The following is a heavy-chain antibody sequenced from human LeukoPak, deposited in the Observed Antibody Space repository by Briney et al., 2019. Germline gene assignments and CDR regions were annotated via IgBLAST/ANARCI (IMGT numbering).Heavy chain of an antibody. J-gene: IGHJ6*03. CDR2: ISAYNGNT. CDR3: ARDYSGSYYYYYYMDV. Sequence: APVKVSCKASGYTFTSYGISWVRQAPGQGLEWMGWISAYNGNTNYAQKLQGRVTMTTDTSTSTAYMELRSLRSDDTAVYYCARDYSGSYYYYYYMDVWGKGTTVTVSS. D-gene: IGHD1-26*01. V-gene: IGHV1-18*01. CDR1: GYTFTSYG.